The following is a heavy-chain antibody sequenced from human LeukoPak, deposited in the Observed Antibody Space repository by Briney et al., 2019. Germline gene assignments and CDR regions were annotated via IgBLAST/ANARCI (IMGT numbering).Heavy chain of an antibody. D-gene: IGHD6-19*01. J-gene: IGHJ4*02. CDR2: INHSGST. Sequence: PSETLSLTCAVYGGSFSGYYWSWIRQPPGKGLEWIGEINHSGSTNYNPSLKSRVTISVDTSKNQFSLKLSSVTAADTAVYYCARASQWLTPRFDYWGQGTLVTVSS. CDR1: GGSFSGYY. CDR3: ARASQWLTPRFDY. V-gene: IGHV4-34*01.